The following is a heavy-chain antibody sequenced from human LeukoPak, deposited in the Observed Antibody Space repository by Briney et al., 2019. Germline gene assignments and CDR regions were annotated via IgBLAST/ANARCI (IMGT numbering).Heavy chain of an antibody. Sequence: GASVKVSCKASGYTFTSYGINWVRQAPGQGLEGMGWISAYNGNTNYAQKLQGRVTMTTDTSTSIAYMELRSLRSDDTAVYYCARDDALVATGSFDYWGQGTLVTVSS. V-gene: IGHV1-18*01. CDR1: GYTFTSYG. J-gene: IGHJ4*02. D-gene: IGHD5-12*01. CDR3: ARDDALVATGSFDY. CDR2: ISAYNGNT.